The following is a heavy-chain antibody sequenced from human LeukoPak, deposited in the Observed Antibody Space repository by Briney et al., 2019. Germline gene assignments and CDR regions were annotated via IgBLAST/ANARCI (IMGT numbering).Heavy chain of an antibody. CDR1: GGSISSSSYY. Sequence: SETLSLTCTVSGGSISSSSYYWGWIRQPPGKGLEWIGSIYYSGSTYYNPSLKSRVTISVDTSKNQFSLKLSSVTAADTAVYYCARLAPLRAPRLPYYYYYYMDVWGKGTTVTISS. CDR2: IYYSGST. CDR3: ARLAPLRAPRLPYYYYYYMDV. J-gene: IGHJ6*03. V-gene: IGHV4-39*01. D-gene: IGHD4-17*01.